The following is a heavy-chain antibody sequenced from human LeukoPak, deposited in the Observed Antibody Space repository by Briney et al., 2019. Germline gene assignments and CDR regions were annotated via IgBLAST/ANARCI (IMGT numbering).Heavy chain of an antibody. J-gene: IGHJ6*03. D-gene: IGHD2-2*01. CDR3: ARPAKGDYFYYYMDV. V-gene: IGHV1-18*01. Sequence: ASVKVSCKTSTYSLPTYGITWVRQAPGQGLEWMGWISSYNGNTHYAQNFQGRLSLTTDTSTNTAYLELRGLRSNDTAVYFCARPAKGDYFYYYMDVWGQGSTVTVSS. CDR2: ISSYNGNT. CDR1: TYSLPTYG.